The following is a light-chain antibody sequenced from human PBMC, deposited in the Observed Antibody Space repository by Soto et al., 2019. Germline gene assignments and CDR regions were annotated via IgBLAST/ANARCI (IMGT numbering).Light chain of an antibody. CDR3: QQYNDWPLT. J-gene: IGKJ4*01. CDR1: QSVNSN. V-gene: IGKV3-15*01. CDR2: GAS. Sequence: KVMTQSPATLSVSPGERATLSCRASQSVNSNLAWYQQKPGQAPRLLLYGASTRATGIPARFSGSASGTEFTLTISILQSEDSAVYYCQQYNDWPLTFGGGTKVEIK.